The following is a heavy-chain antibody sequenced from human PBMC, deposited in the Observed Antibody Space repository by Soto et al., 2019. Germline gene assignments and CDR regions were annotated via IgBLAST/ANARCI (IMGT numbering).Heavy chain of an antibody. V-gene: IGHV3-9*02. CDR2: ISSNSDTI. Sequence: EVQLVEAGGGLVQPGRSLRLSCVASGFTAADSAMHWVRQAPGKGLEWVSGISSNSDTIDYADSVKGRFTISRDNAKNSLFMQMNSLRPEDTALYYCAKAMNWGGMTTIHYFDSWGQGTLVTVSS. CDR3: AKAMNWGGMTTIHYFDS. D-gene: IGHD4-17*01. J-gene: IGHJ4*02. CDR1: GFTAADSA.